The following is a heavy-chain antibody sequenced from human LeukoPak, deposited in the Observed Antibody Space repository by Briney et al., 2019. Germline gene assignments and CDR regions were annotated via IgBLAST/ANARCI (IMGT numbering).Heavy chain of an antibody. CDR2: IISAFGPA. J-gene: IGHJ5*02. Sequence: ASVKVSCKASGGTFSNHVMTWVRQAPGQGLEWMGGIISAFGPANYAQKFQGRVTITADESINTAYMELSSLRSEDTAVYYCARGVVPAAVTSWFDPWGQGTLVTVSS. V-gene: IGHV1-69*13. CDR3: ARGVVPAAVTSWFDP. D-gene: IGHD2-2*01. CDR1: GGTFSNHV.